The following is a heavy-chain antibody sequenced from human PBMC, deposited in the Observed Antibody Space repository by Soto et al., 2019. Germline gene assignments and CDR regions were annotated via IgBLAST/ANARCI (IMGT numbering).Heavy chain of an antibody. D-gene: IGHD6-13*01. V-gene: IGHV1-18*01. Sequence: ASVKVSCKASGYTFTSYGISWVRQAPGQGLEWMGWISPNFGNTNYAQKLQGRVTITADESTSTTYMELSSLTSEDTAVYFCARLWGIAPRDDWGQGTLVTVSS. CDR3: ARLWGIAPRDD. CDR2: ISPNFGNT. J-gene: IGHJ4*02. CDR1: GYTFTSYG.